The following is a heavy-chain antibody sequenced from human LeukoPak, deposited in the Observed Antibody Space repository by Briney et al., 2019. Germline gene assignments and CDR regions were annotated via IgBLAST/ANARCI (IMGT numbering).Heavy chain of an antibody. CDR3: ARDLEMGGAFDI. V-gene: IGHV4-59*01. Sequence: SETLSLTCTVSGGSISTDYWSWIRQPPGKGLEWIGYIYNSGSTNYNPSLKSRVTISVDTSKNQFSLKLSSVTAADTAVYYCARDLEMGGAFDIWGQGTMVTVSS. J-gene: IGHJ3*02. CDR2: IYNSGST. D-gene: IGHD5-24*01. CDR1: GGSISTDY.